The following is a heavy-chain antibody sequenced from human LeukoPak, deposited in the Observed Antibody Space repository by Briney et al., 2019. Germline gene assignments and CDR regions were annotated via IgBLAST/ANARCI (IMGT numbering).Heavy chain of an antibody. V-gene: IGHV4-61*01. CDR2: ICYTGST. Sequence: SETLSLTCTVSGGSVSSGTYYWSWIRQPPGKGLEWIGYICYTGSTNYNPSLKSRLTISVDTSKSQFSLKLSSVSAADTAVYYCARRGGSGRSFDYWGQGTLVTVSS. CDR3: ARRGGSGRSFDY. D-gene: IGHD3-10*01. CDR1: GGSVSSGTYY. J-gene: IGHJ4*02.